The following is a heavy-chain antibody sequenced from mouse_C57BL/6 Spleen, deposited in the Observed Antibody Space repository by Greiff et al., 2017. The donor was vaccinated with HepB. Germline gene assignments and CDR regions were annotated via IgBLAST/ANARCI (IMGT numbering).Heavy chain of an antibody. CDR3: ARGDYSNYVNAMDY. CDR2: IDPANGNT. Sequence: VQLKESVAELVRPGASVKLSCTASGFNIKNTYMHWVKQRPEQGLEWIGRIDPANGNTKYAPKFQGKATITADTSSNTAYLQLSSLTSEDTAIYYCARGDYSNYVNAMDYWGQGTSVTVSS. V-gene: IGHV14-3*01. CDR1: GFNIKNTY. D-gene: IGHD2-5*01. J-gene: IGHJ4*01.